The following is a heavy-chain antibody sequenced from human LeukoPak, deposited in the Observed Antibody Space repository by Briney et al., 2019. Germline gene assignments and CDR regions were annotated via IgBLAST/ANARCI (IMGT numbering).Heavy chain of an antibody. D-gene: IGHD3-16*01. Sequence: PGGSLRLSCAASGFTFSNYWMSWVRQAPGKGLEWVAYMNQLGNEKNYLDSVKGRFTISRDNAKNSLYLQMTSLRAEDTAVYYCARGTYYYEFWGQGTLVTVSS. CDR1: GFTFSNYW. CDR2: MNQLGNEK. CDR3: ARGTYYYEF. J-gene: IGHJ4*02. V-gene: IGHV3-7*04.